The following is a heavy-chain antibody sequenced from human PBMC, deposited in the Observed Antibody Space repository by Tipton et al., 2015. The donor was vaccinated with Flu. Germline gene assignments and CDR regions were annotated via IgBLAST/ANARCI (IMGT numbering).Heavy chain of an antibody. CDR1: GGSISSYY. CDR2: IYYSGST. Sequence: TLSLTCTVSGGSISSYYWSWIRQPPGKGLEWIGYIYYSGSTNYNPPLESRVTISVDTSKNQFSLKLSSVTAADTAVYYCARDSGDSSGYYSEVWFDPWGQGTLVTVSS. V-gene: IGHV4-59*01. D-gene: IGHD3-22*01. J-gene: IGHJ5*02. CDR3: ARDSGDSSGYYSEVWFDP.